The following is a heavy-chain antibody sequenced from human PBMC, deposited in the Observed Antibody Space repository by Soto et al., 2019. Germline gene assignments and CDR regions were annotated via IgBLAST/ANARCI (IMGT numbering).Heavy chain of an antibody. Sequence: QVQLVESGGGLVKPGGSLRLACSASGFTFNEYYMSWIRQAPGKGLEWVSSISSTSRYTNYADSAKGRFTISRDNANNSLFLQMTRLGAEDTAVYYCARVDQKAVYYSYYGMDVWGQGTTVTVSS. V-gene: IGHV3-11*06. D-gene: IGHD2-15*01. CDR1: GFTFNEYY. CDR2: ISSTSRYT. CDR3: ARVDQKAVYYSYYGMDV. J-gene: IGHJ6*02.